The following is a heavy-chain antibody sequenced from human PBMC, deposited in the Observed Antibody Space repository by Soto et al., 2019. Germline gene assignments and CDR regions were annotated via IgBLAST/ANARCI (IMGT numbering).Heavy chain of an antibody. CDR2: IYHSGST. J-gene: IGHJ4*02. CDR1: GGSISSSNW. Sequence: QVQLQESGPGLVKPSGTLSLTCAVSGGSISSSNWWSWVRQPPGKGLEWIGEIYHSGSTNYNPSPKGRVTISVDKSKNQFSLKLSSVTAADTAVYYCARARVVVIRSSHFDYWGQGTLVTVSS. V-gene: IGHV4-4*02. CDR3: ARARVVVIRSSHFDY. D-gene: IGHD3-22*01.